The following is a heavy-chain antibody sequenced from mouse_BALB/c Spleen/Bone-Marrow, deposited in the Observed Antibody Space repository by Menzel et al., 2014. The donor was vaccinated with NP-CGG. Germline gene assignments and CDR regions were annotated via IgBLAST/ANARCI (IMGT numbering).Heavy chain of an antibody. Sequence: EVKVVESGPSLVKPSQTLSLTCSVTGDSITSGYWNWIRKFQGNKLEYMGYISYSGSTYYNPSLKSRISITRHTSKNXYYLQLKSVTTEDTATYYCARDWDGIDYWGQGTTLTVSS. CDR1: GDSITSGY. CDR2: ISYSGST. CDR3: ARDWDGIDY. V-gene: IGHV3-8*02. D-gene: IGHD4-1*01. J-gene: IGHJ2*01.